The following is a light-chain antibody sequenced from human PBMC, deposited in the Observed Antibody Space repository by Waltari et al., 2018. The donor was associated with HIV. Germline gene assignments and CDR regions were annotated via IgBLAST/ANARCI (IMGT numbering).Light chain of an antibody. CDR2: WAS. CDR1: QSLLYSANNKNY. CDR3: HQYFSAPWT. Sequence: DIVMTQSPDSLAVSLGERATIHCKSSQSLLYSANNKNYLAWSQQKPGQPPKLLIYWASTRESGVPDRFRGSGSGTDFTLTISSLQADDVAVYYCHQYFSAPWTFGQGTKVEIK. J-gene: IGKJ1*01. V-gene: IGKV4-1*01.